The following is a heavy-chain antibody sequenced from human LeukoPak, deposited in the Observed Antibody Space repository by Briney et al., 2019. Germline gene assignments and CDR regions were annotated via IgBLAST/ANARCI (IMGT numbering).Heavy chain of an antibody. J-gene: IGHJ4*02. V-gene: IGHV3-21*01. D-gene: IGHD2-15*01. Sequence: GGSLRLSCAAAGFTFSSYNMNWVRQAPGKGLEWVSSITSSSSYIYYADSVKGRFSISRDNAKNSLYLQMNSLRAEDTAVYYCARSVVAATETFDYWGQGTLVTVSS. CDR2: ITSSSSYI. CDR1: GFTFSSYN. CDR3: ARSVVAATETFDY.